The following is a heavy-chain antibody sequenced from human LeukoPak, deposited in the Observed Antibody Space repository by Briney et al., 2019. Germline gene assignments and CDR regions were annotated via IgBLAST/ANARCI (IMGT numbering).Heavy chain of an antibody. Sequence: GGSLRLSCVASGITFSSYSMNWVRQAPGKGLEWVSYISSFSGTINYADSVKGRFTITRDNSKNTLYLQMNSLRAEDTAVYYCAKANVKYCSGGSCFDAFDIWGQGTMVTVSS. CDR3: AKANVKYCSGGSCFDAFDI. V-gene: IGHV3-48*01. CDR2: ISSFSGTI. J-gene: IGHJ3*02. CDR1: GITFSSYS. D-gene: IGHD2-15*01.